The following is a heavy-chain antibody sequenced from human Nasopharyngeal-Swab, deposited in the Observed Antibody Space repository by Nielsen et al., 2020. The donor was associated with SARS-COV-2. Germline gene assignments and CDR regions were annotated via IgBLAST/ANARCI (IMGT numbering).Heavy chain of an antibody. J-gene: IGHJ4*02. CDR3: ARSTGSSGVDFDY. Sequence: ASVKVSCKVSGYTLTELSMHWVRQAPGKGLEWVGGFDPEDGETIYAQKFQGRVTMTEDTSTDTAYMELRSLRSDDTAVYYCARSTGSSGVDFDYWGQGTLVTVSS. D-gene: IGHD3-10*01. V-gene: IGHV1-24*01. CDR2: FDPEDGET. CDR1: GYTLTELS.